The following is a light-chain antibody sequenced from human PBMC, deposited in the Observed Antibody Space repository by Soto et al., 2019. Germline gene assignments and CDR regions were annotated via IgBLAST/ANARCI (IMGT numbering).Light chain of an antibody. Sequence: QSALTQPPSASGSPGQSVTISCTGSSSDVGGYNFVSWYQQHPGKAPKLMSYDVSERPSGVPDRFSGSKSGNTASLTVSGLQADDEADYYCSSYAGTSIPVVFGGGTKLTVL. J-gene: IGLJ2*01. V-gene: IGLV2-8*01. CDR2: DVS. CDR1: SSDVGGYNF. CDR3: SSYAGTSIPVV.